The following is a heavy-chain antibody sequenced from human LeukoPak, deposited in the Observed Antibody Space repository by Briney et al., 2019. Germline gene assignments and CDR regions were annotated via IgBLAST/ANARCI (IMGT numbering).Heavy chain of an antibody. CDR1: GFTVSSNY. Sequence: GGSLRLSCAASGFTVSSNYMSWVRQAPGKGLEWVSIIYSGDSTYYADSVKGRFTISRDNAKNSLYLQMSSLRVEDTAVYYCTRRPYSSSWYYFDYWGQGTLVTVSS. V-gene: IGHV3-66*01. CDR2: IYSGDST. D-gene: IGHD6-13*01. CDR3: TRRPYSSSWYYFDY. J-gene: IGHJ4*02.